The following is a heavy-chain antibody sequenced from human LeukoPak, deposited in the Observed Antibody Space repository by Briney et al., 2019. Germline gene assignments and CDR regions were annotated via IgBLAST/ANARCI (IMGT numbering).Heavy chain of an antibody. CDR1: GYSFTSYW. J-gene: IGHJ4*02. Sequence: HGKSLKISCKGSGYSFTSYWISWVRQMPGKGLEWMGRIIPSDSHTNHRPSFQDHVTISADESISTAYLLWSSLKASDTALYYCARHGPIAAAGTGFDYWGQGALVTVS. D-gene: IGHD6-13*01. CDR3: ARHGPIAAAGTGFDY. CDR2: IIPSDSHT. V-gene: IGHV5-10-1*01.